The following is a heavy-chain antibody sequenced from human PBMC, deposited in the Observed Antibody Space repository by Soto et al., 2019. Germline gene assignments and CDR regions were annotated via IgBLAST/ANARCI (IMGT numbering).Heavy chain of an antibody. CDR3: ARSGYDWGQLYYYYGMAV. CDR2: ISSSSSYI. D-gene: IGHD5-12*01. Sequence: EVQLVESGGGLVKPGGSLRLSCAASGFTFSSYSMNWVRQAPGKGLEWVSSISSSSSYIYYADSVTGRFTISRDNAKNSLYLQMNSLRAEDTAVYYCARSGYDWGQLYYYYGMAVWGQGTTVTVSS. V-gene: IGHV3-21*01. CDR1: GFTFSSYS. J-gene: IGHJ6*02.